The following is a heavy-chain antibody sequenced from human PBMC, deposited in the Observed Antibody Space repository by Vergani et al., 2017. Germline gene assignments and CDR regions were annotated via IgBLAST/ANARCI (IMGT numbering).Heavy chain of an antibody. CDR1: GFSFSSHA. D-gene: IGHD7-27*01. J-gene: IGHJ4*02. V-gene: IGHV3-23*01. CDR3: ARDRNSWGIKDGRLDY. CDR2: ISGTGGSA. Sequence: EVRLLQSGGGLGQPGGSLRLSCEASGFSFSSHAMAWVRQAPGKGLEWVAVISGTGGSAYNAKSVKDRFTISRDNSQNTVYLQLKSLSADDTAIYYCARDRNSWGIKDGRLDYWGQGILVTVSS.